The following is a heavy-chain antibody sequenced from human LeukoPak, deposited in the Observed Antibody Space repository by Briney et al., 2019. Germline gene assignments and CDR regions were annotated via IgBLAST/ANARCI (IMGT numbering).Heavy chain of an antibody. CDR2: IHHNATR. J-gene: IGHJ6*02. V-gene: IGHV4/OR15-8*01. CDR3: ATAPILRGEGGEHYKYGMDV. CDR1: VGSISSGNW. Sequence: SETLSLTCGVSVGSISSGNWWSWVRQSPGKGLQWIGAIHHNATRNYNPSLKSRVTISADTFKNHFSLILTSLTAADTAVYYCATAPILRGEGGEHYKYGMDVWGQGTTVIVSS. D-gene: IGHD2-2*02.